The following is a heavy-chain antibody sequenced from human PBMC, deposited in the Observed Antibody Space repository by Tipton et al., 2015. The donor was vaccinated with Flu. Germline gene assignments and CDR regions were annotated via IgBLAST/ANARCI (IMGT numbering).Heavy chain of an antibody. CDR3: AKTVGIVVVVAANIDY. J-gene: IGHJ4*02. Sequence: SLRLSCAASGFTFSSYAMSWVRQAPGKGLEWVSAISGSGGSTYYADSVKGRFTISRDNSKNTLYLQMNSLRAEDTAVYYCAKTVGIVVVVAANIDYWGQGTLVTVSS. CDR2: ISGSGGST. D-gene: IGHD2-15*01. CDR1: GFTFSSYA. V-gene: IGHV3-23*01.